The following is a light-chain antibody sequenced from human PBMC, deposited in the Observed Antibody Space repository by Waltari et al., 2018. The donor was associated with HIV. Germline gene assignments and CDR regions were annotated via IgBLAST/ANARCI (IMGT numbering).Light chain of an antibody. CDR3: QQTYSTPRT. Sequence: DIQMTQSPSSLSASVGDRVTITCRASQSISTYLNWYQQKPGKAPKLLVYAASSLQSGVPTRISGSGSGTDFTLTISSLQPEDFVAYYCQQTYSTPRTFGQGTKVEIK. CDR1: QSISTY. J-gene: IGKJ1*01. CDR2: AAS. V-gene: IGKV1-39*01.